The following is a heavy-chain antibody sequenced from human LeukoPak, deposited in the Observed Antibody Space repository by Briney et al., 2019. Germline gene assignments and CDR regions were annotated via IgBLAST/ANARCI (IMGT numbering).Heavy chain of an antibody. V-gene: IGHV7-4-1*02. D-gene: IGHD3-22*01. Sequence: GASVKVSCRASGYSFTTNAMNWMRQAPGQGLEWMGWINTNTGNPTYAQGFTGRFVFSLDTSVSTAYLQINSLKAEDSAVYYCARVEYISGYSHVYWGQGTLVTVSS. CDR2: INTNTGNP. J-gene: IGHJ4*02. CDR3: ARVEYISGYSHVY. CDR1: GYSFTTNA.